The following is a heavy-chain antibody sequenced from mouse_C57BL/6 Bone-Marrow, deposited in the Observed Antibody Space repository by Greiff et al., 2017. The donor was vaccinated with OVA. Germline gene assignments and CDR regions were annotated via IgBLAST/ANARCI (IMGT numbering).Heavy chain of an antibody. CDR1: GFTFSDFY. V-gene: IGHV7-1*01. CDR3: ARTSGDWYFDV. Sequence: EVQLVESGGGLVQPGRSLRLSCATSGFTFSDFYMEWVRQAPGKGLEWIAASSNKANDSTTEYTASVQGRFIVSRDTSHSILYLQMNIMRAEDTATDYCARTSGDWYFDVWGTGTTVTVSS. D-gene: IGHD6-1*01. J-gene: IGHJ1*03. CDR2: SSNKANDSTT.